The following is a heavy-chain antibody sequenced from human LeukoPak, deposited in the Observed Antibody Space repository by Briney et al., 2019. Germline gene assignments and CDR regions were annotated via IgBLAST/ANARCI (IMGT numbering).Heavy chain of an antibody. D-gene: IGHD2-2*01. CDR3: ARAIVVVPAAMSRGKKFDY. Sequence: SATLSLPCAVYGGSFIGYYWSWIRQPPGEGLERIWEINHSGSTNYNPPLKSRVTISVDTSKNQFSLKLSSVTAADTAVYYCARAIVVVPAAMSRGKKFDYWGQGTLVTVSS. CDR1: GGSFIGYY. CDR2: INHSGST. V-gene: IGHV4-34*01. J-gene: IGHJ4*02.